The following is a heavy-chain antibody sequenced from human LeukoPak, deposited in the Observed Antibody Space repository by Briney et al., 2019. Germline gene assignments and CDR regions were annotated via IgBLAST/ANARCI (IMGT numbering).Heavy chain of an antibody. D-gene: IGHD3-22*01. J-gene: IGHJ3*02. CDR2: IHYSGRT. CDR3: ARLLDNDSSGDPDTFDM. CDR1: GGSISRHF. V-gene: IGHV4-59*11. Sequence: PSETLSLTCSVSGGSISRHFWSWIRQPPGKGLEWIAFIHYSGRTKCNPSLQSRVTISIDTSENNFSLKLTSVTAADTAVYYCARLLDNDSSGDPDTFDMWGQGTVVTVSS.